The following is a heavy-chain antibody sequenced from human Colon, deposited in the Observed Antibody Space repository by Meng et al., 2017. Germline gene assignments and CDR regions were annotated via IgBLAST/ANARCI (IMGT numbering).Heavy chain of an antibody. CDR2: IDHSGTT. CDR1: GDSITSGGYY. D-gene: IGHD2-15*01. J-gene: IGHJ5*01. V-gene: IGHV4-31*03. CDR3: ARVVSLVVKGNWFDS. Sequence: QLQLLESGPGLVKPSQTLSLTCNVSGDSITSGGYYWSWIRQHPGKGLEWIGYIDHSGTTYDNPSLKTRLTMSVDTSKNQFSLKLTSVTAADTAVYYCARVVSLVVKGNWFDSWGQGTLVTVSS.